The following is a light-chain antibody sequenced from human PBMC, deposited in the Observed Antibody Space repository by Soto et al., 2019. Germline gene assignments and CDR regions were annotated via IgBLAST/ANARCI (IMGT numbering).Light chain of an antibody. V-gene: IGLV2-14*03. J-gene: IGLJ1*01. Sequence: QSVLTQPASGSGSPGQSVTLSCTGTSSDVGGYNRVSWYQQHPGKAPKLMIYDVTNRPSGVSNRFSGSKSGNTAFLTISGLQAGYEADYYCSSYTSISTRVFGTGTKVTAL. CDR2: DVT. CDR3: SSYTSISTRV. CDR1: SSDVGGYNR.